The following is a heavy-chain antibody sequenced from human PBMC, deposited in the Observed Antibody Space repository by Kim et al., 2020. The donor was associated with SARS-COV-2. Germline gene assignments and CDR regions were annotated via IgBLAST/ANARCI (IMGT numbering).Heavy chain of an antibody. CDR3: ARPYYGSGSYWFGHYFDY. J-gene: IGHJ4*02. CDR2: INHSGST. Sequence: SETLSLTCAVYGGSFSGYYWSWIRQPPGKGLEWIGEINHSGSTNYNPSLKSRVTISVDTSKNQFSLKLSSVTAADTAVYYCARPYYGSGSYWFGHYFDYWGQGTLVTVSS. CDR1: GGSFSGYY. V-gene: IGHV4-34*01. D-gene: IGHD3-10*01.